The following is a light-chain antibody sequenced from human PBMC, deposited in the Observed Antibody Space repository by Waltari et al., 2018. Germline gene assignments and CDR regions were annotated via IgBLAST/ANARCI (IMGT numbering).Light chain of an antibody. V-gene: IGKV3-15*01. CDR2: GAS. CDR3: QLYNNWPRYT. J-gene: IGKJ2*01. CDR1: QSVSSN. Sequence: EIVMTQAPATLSLSPGERATLSRRASQSVSSNLAWYQQKPGQAPRLLIYGASTRSTGIPARFRGSGCGTEFTLTISSLQSDDFAVYSGQLYNNWPRYTFGQGTKLEIK.